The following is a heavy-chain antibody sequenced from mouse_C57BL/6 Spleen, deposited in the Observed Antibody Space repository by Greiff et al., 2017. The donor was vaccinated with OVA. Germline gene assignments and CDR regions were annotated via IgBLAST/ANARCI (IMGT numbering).Heavy chain of an antibody. J-gene: IGHJ4*01. CDR3: AKEYYYAMDY. CDR1: GYAFSSSW. D-gene: IGHD5-1*01. V-gene: IGHV1-82*01. Sequence: QVQLQQSGPELVKPGASVKISCKASGYAFSSSWMNWVKQRPGKGLEWIGRIYPGDGDTNYKGKFKGKATLTADKSSSTAYMQLRSLTSEDSAVXFSAKEYYYAMDYWGQGTSVTVSS. CDR2: IYPGDGDT.